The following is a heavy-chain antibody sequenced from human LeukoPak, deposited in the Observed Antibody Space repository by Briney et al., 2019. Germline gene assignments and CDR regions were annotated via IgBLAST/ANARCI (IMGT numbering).Heavy chain of an antibody. J-gene: IGHJ4*02. CDR1: GGTFSSYT. V-gene: IGHV1-69*02. CDR2: IIPILGIA. D-gene: IGHD3-22*01. Sequence: GASVKVSCKASGGTFSSYTISWVRQAPGQGLEWMGRIIPILGIANYAQKFQGRVTITTDESTSTAYMELSSLRSEDTAVYYCARSNYYDSSGYHLDYWGQGTLVTVSS. CDR3: ARSNYYDSSGYHLDY.